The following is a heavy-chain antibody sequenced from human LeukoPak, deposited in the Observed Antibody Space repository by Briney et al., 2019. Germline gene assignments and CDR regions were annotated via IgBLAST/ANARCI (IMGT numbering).Heavy chain of an antibody. V-gene: IGHV1-2*02. CDR3: ARDRYGDGFAHFDY. J-gene: IGHJ4*02. CDR2: ITPSDGA. D-gene: IGHD5-24*01. Sequence: GASVKVSCKSSGYTFTAYAMHWVRQAPGQRLEWMGWITPSDGANYAQKFQGRVTMTRDTSMSTAYMDLNRLTSDDTAVYFCARDRYGDGFAHFDYWGQGTLVTVSS. CDR1: GYTFTAYA.